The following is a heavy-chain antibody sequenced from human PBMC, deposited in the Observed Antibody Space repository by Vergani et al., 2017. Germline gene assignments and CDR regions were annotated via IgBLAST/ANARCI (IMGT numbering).Heavy chain of an antibody. CDR2: IIPIFGTA. V-gene: IGHV1-69*06. J-gene: IGHJ4*02. CDR3: ARAPSNYCDH. CDR1: GGTFSSYA. Sequence: QVQLVQSGAEVKKPGSSVKVSCKASGGTFSSYAISWVRQAPGQGLEWMGRIIPIFGTANYAQKFQGRVTITRDTSASPAYMELSSLRSEDTAVDYWARAPSNYCDHWGQGTLVTVSS.